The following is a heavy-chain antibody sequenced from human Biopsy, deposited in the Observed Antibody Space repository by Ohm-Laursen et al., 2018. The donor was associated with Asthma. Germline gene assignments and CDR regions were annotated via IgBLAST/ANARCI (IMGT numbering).Heavy chain of an antibody. V-gene: IGHV4-31*03. D-gene: IGHD2-8*01. J-gene: IGHJ5*01. CDR1: GGSLSSGPYY. Sequence: PSQTLSLTCTVSGGSLSSGPYYWSWVRQHPGKGLEWIGCINYSGSTFYSPSLESRVTVSVDTSKNQFSLKLSSVTAADTAVYYCARDLSGYCTSSACYGFDSWGQGTLVTVSS. CDR3: ARDLSGYCTSSACYGFDS. CDR2: INYSGST.